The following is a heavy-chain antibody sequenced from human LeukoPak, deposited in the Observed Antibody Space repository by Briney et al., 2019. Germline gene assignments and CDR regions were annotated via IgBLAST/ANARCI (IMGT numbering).Heavy chain of an antibody. Sequence: PGGSLRLSCAASGFTFSGLAMSWVRQAPGKGLEWVANIKQDGSEKYYVDSVKGRFTISRDNAKNSLYLQMNSLRAEDTAVYYCARDGLTWRDTAMVTYYYYYYMDVWGKGTTVTVSS. CDR2: IKQDGSEK. CDR3: ARDGLTWRDTAMVTYYYYYYMDV. D-gene: IGHD5-18*01. CDR1: GFTFSGLA. V-gene: IGHV3-7*01. J-gene: IGHJ6*03.